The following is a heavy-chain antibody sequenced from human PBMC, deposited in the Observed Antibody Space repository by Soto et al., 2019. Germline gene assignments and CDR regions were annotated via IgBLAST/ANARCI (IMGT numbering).Heavy chain of an antibody. CDR3: AGEWRGYSSWFGP. CDR2: IHYSGST. V-gene: IGHV4-31*03. Sequence: SETLSLTCTVSGGSISSGGYYWSWIRQHPGKGLERIGYIHYSGSTYYNPSLTSRVTISVGTYKSQFSLKLSCVTAADTAVYYCAGEWRGYSSWFGPWGQGTLVAVSS. CDR1: GGSISSGGYY. J-gene: IGHJ5*02. D-gene: IGHD4-4*01.